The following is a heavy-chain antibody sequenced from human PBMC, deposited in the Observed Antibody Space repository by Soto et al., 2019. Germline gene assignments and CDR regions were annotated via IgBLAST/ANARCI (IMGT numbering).Heavy chain of an antibody. J-gene: IGHJ4*02. Sequence: GSLRVSCSASGFPFSTDAMTWVRQAPGKGLEWVSSISNSGGSTYYADSVKGRFTISRDNSKNTLNLQMDSLRAEDTAVYYCAKVKSAVAVAVRVYSWGQGTLVTVS. D-gene: IGHD6-19*01. CDR3: AKVKSAVAVAVRVYS. V-gene: IGHV3-23*01. CDR2: ISNSGGST. CDR1: GFPFSTDA.